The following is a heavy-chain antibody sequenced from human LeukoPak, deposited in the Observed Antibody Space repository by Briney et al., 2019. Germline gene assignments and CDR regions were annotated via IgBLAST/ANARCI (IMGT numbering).Heavy chain of an antibody. CDR3: ARGRRLGPLDY. J-gene: IGHJ4*02. D-gene: IGHD3-16*01. V-gene: IGHV4-34*01. Sequence: SETLSLTCAVYGGSFSGYYWSWIRQPPGKGLEWIGEINHSGSTNYNPSLKSRVTISVDTSKNQFSLKLSSVTAADTAVYYCARGRRLGPLDYWGQGTLVTVSS. CDR2: INHSGST. CDR1: GGSFSGYY.